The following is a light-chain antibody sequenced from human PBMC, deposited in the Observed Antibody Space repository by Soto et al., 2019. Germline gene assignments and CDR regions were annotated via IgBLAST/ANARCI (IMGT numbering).Light chain of an antibody. CDR3: SSYTSSSTLVV. CDR1: SSDVGGYNY. Sequence: QSALTPPASVSGSPGQSITISCTGTSSDVGGYNYVSWYQQHPGKAPKLMIYEVSNRPSGVSNRFSGSKSGNTASLTISGLQAEDEADYYCSSYTSSSTLVVFGGGTKLT. CDR2: EVS. V-gene: IGLV2-14*01. J-gene: IGLJ2*01.